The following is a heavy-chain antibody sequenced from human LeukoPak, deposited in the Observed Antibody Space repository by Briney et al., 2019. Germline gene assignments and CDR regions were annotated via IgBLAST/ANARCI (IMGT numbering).Heavy chain of an antibody. V-gene: IGHV1-18*01. CDR2: ISAYNGNT. D-gene: IGHD3-16*02. CDR1: GYTFTSYG. Sequence: HWASVKVSCKASGYTFTSYGISWVRQAPGQGLEWMGWISAYNGNTNYAQKLQGRVTMTTDTSTSTAYMELRSLRSDDTAVYYCARDFYPRSEAKHEYLQHWGQGTLVTVSS. CDR3: ARDFYPRSEAKHEYLQH. J-gene: IGHJ1*01.